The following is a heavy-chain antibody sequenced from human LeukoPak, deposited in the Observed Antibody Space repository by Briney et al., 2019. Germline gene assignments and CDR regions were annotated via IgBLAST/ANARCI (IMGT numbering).Heavy chain of an antibody. CDR2: IYHSGST. CDR1: GGSISSSNW. D-gene: IGHD6-19*01. Sequence: SGTLSLTCAVSGGSISSSNWWSWVRQPPGKGLEWIGEIYHSGSTNYNPSLKSRVTISVDKSKNRFSLKLSSVTAADTAVYYCARDLGSTIAVAGTGPFDYWGQGTLVTVSS. V-gene: IGHV4-4*02. J-gene: IGHJ4*02. CDR3: ARDLGSTIAVAGTGPFDY.